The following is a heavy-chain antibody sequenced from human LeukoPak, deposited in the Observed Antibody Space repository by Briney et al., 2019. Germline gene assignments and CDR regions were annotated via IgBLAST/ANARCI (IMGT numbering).Heavy chain of an antibody. V-gene: IGHV5-51*01. J-gene: IGHJ5*02. CDR1: GYYFTSYW. CDR2: IYPGDSDT. D-gene: IGHD4-17*01. CDR3: ARGGDYPNNWFDP. Sequence: GESLKISCKGSGYYFTSYWVAWVRQMPGKGLEWMGNIYPGDSDTRYGPSFQGQVTISADKSISTAYLQWSSLKASDTAMYYCARGGDYPNNWFDPWGQGTLVTVSS.